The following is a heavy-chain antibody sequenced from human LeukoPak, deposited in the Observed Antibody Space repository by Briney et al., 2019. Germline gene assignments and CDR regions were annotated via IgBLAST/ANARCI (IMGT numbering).Heavy chain of an antibody. CDR1: GYTFTTQY. D-gene: IGHD2-15*01. V-gene: IGHV1-2*02. CDR3: ARGSDYGDY. CDR2: INPNSGGT. J-gene: IGHJ4*02. Sequence: ASVKVSCKASGYTFTTQYIHWVRQAAGQGLEWLGWINPNSGGTKYAQNFQGRVTMTRDTSITTAYMELNWLTTADTAMYYCARGSDYGDYWGQGTPVTVSS.